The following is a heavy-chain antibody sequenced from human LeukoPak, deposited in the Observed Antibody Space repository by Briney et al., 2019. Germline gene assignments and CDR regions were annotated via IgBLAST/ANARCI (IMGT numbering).Heavy chain of an antibody. V-gene: IGHV1-2*02. J-gene: IGHJ4*02. CDR2: INPNSGGT. Sequence: ASVKVSCKASGYTFTGYYMHWVRQAPGQGLEWMGWINPNSGGTNYAQKLQGRVTMTTDTSTSTAYMELRSLRSDDTAVYYCARVPNYYDSSGYYGRDYWGQGTLVTVSS. D-gene: IGHD3-22*01. CDR3: ARVPNYYDSSGYYGRDY. CDR1: GYTFTGYY.